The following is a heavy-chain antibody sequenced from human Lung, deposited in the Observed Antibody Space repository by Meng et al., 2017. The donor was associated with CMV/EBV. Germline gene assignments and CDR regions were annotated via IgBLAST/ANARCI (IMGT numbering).Heavy chain of an antibody. CDR1: GFTFSSYA. CDR3: AKDLGGETDFWSGYLYYYYYYGMDV. V-gene: IGHV3-23*01. J-gene: IGHJ6*02. Sequence: GGSXRLXCAASGFTFSSYAMSWVRQAPGKGLEWVSAISGSGGSTYYADSVKGRFTISRDNSKNTLYLQMNSLRAEDTAVYYCAKDLGGETDFWSGYLYYYYYYGMDVWXQGTXVTVAS. CDR2: ISGSGGST. D-gene: IGHD3-3*01.